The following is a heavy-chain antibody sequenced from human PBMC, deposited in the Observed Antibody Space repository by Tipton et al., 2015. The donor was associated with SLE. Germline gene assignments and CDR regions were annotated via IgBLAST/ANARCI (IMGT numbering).Heavy chain of an antibody. CDR2: MNPNSGNT. J-gene: IGHJ4*02. CDR1: GYTFTSYD. V-gene: IGHV1-8*01. CDR3: GAKGRCFDY. Sequence: QVQLVQSGAEVKKPGASVKVSCKASGYTFTSYDINWVRQATGQGLEWMGWMNPNSGNTGYAQKLQGRVTMTTDTSTSTAYMELRGLRSGDTSVYYCGAKGRCFDYWGQGPRVRVSS.